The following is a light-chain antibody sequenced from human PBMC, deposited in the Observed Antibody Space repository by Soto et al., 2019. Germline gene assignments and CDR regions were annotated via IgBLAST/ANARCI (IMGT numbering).Light chain of an antibody. CDR2: DVS. V-gene: IGLV2-14*03. CDR1: SSDVAEYKY. Sequence: QSVLTQPASVSGSPGQSIPISCTETSSDVAEYKYVSWYQQHPGRAPKLIIYDVSNRPSGVSNRFSGSKSGSTASLTISGLQAEDEADYYCSAYTTSIALDVFGAGTKGTVL. CDR3: SAYTTSIALDV. J-gene: IGLJ1*01.